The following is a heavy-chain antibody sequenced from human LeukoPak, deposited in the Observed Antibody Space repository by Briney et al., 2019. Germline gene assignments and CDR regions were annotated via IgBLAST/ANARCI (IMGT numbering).Heavy chain of an antibody. CDR1: GFTFSSYS. D-gene: IGHD3-9*01. V-gene: IGHV3-21*01. J-gene: IGHJ5*02. CDR3: AIPPNYDILTGTSAP. CDR2: ISSSSSYI. Sequence: PGGSLRLSCAASGFTFSSYSMNWVRQAPGKGLEWVSSISSSSSYIYYADSVKGRFTISRDNAKNSLYLQMNSLRAEDTAVYYCAIPPNYDILTGTSAPWGQGTLVTVSS.